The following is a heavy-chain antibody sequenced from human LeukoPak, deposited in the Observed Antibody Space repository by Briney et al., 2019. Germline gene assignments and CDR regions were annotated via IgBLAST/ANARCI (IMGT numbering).Heavy chain of an antibody. V-gene: IGHV3-20*04. CDR1: GFTFDDYG. D-gene: IGHD3-3*01. Sequence: PGGSLRLSCAASGFTFDDYGMSWVRQAPGKGLEWVSGINWNGGSTGYADSVKGRFTISRDNAKDSLYLQMNSLRAEDTALYYCARESSDDFWSGYSSLYYFDYWGQGTLVTVSS. CDR2: INWNGGST. CDR3: ARESSDDFWSGYSSLYYFDY. J-gene: IGHJ4*02.